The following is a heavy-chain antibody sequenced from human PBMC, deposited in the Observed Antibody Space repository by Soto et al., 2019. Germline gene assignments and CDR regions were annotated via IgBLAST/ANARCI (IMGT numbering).Heavy chain of an antibody. J-gene: IGHJ3*02. CDR2: IYYRGTT. CDR3: VNTPSTRGVAAFDI. Sequence: SETLSLTCTVSGDSISSSSYYWGWIRQPPGKGLEWIGSIYYRGTTYYNPSLKSRVTISVDTSKNQFSLKLNSVTAADTAVYYCVNTPSTRGVAAFDIWGQGTMVT. CDR1: GDSISSSSYY. V-gene: IGHV4-39*01. D-gene: IGHD2-8*01.